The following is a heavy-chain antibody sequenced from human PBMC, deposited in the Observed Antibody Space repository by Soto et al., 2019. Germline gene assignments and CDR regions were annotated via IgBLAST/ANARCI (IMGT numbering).Heavy chain of an antibody. Sequence: AGGSLRLSCAASGFTFSSYWMSWVRQAPGKGLEWVANIKQDGSEKYYVDSVKGRFTISRDNAKNSLYLQMNSLRAEDTAVYYCARDHHSSSPRYYYYGMDVWGQGTTVTVSS. CDR3: ARDHHSSSPRYYYYGMDV. J-gene: IGHJ6*02. D-gene: IGHD6-6*01. CDR2: IKQDGSEK. V-gene: IGHV3-7*03. CDR1: GFTFSSYW.